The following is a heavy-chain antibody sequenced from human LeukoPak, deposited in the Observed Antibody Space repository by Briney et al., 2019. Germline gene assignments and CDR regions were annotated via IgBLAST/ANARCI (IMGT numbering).Heavy chain of an antibody. CDR1: GGSISSSNC. Sequence: PSGTLSLTCAVSGGSISSSNCWSWVRQPPGKGLEWIGEINHSGSTNYNPSLKSRVTISVDTSKNQFSLNLSSVTAADTAVYYCARRGKQVAWGQGTLVTVSS. D-gene: IGHD1/OR15-1a*01. CDR2: INHSGST. V-gene: IGHV4-4*02. CDR3: ARRGKQVA. J-gene: IGHJ4*02.